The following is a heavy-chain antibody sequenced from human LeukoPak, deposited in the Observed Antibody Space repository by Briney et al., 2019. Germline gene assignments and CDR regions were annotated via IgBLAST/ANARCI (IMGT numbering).Heavy chain of an antibody. CDR2: INSDGSST. D-gene: IGHD1-1*01. CDR1: GFTFSNYW. CDR3: AKNEGGANYYFDY. J-gene: IGHJ4*02. Sequence: GGSLRLSCAASGFTFSNYWMHWVRQTPGKGLVWVSRINSDGSSTSYADSVKGRFTISRDNSKNALYLQMNSLRAEDTAVYYCAKNEGGANYYFDYWGQGTLVTVSS. V-gene: IGHV3-74*01.